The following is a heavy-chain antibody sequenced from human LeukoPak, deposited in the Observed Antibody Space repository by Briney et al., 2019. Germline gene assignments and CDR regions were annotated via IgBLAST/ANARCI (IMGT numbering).Heavy chain of an antibody. CDR2: IYYSGST. V-gene: IGHV4-31*03. D-gene: IGHD1-26*01. CDR1: GGSISSGGYY. CDR3: ARHGYSGSYWTFDY. J-gene: IGHJ4*02. Sequence: SETLSLTCTVSGGSISSGGYYWSWIRQHPGKGLEWIGYIYYSGSTYYNPSLKSRVTISVDTSKNQFSLKLSSVTAADTAVYYCARHGYSGSYWTFDYWGQGTLVTVSS.